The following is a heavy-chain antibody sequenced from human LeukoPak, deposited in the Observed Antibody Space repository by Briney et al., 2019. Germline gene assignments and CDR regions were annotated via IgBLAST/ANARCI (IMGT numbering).Heavy chain of an antibody. CDR1: GGSISSSGYY. CDR2: IYYSGST. CDR3: ARHEYSGSYYGLSWFDP. D-gene: IGHD1-26*01. J-gene: IGHJ5*02. V-gene: IGHV4-39*01. Sequence: PSETLSLTCTVSGGSISSSGYYWGWIRQPPGKGLEWIASIYYSGSTYYNPSLKSRVTISVDTSKNQLSLKLSSLTSADTAVYYCARHEYSGSYYGLSWFDPWGQGTLVTVSS.